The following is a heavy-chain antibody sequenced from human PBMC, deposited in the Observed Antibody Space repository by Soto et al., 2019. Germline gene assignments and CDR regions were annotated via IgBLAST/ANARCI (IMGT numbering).Heavy chain of an antibody. J-gene: IGHJ3*01. CDR2: MSPNSGNT. D-gene: IGHD2-2*01. Sequence: ASVKVSCKASGYTFNNYDINWVRQATGQGLEWMGRMSPNSGNTDYAQKFQGRVTMTADTSISTAYMELSSLRSEDTAVYYCARYSFFLLSAALDDVLSFWAQGSTVT. V-gene: IGHV1-8*01. CDR1: GYTFNNYD. CDR3: ARYSFFLLSAALDDVLSF.